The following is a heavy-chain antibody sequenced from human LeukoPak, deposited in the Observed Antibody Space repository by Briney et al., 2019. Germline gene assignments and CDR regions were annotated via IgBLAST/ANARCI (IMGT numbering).Heavy chain of an antibody. J-gene: IGHJ5*02. Sequence: PGGSLRLSCAASGFTVSSNYMSWVRQAPGKGLEWVSVIYNGGSTYYADSVKGRFTISRDNSKNTLYLQMNSLRAEDTAVYYCARADGALPYYYDSSGDNWFDPWGQGTLVTVSS. CDR2: IYNGGST. D-gene: IGHD3-22*01. V-gene: IGHV3-66*01. CDR1: GFTVSSNY. CDR3: ARADGALPYYYDSSGDNWFDP.